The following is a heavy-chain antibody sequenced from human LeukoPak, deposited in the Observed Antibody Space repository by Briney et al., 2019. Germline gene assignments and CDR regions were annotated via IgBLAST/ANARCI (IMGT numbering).Heavy chain of an antibody. Sequence: PGGSLRLSCAASGFTFSSYEMNWVRQAPGKGLEWVSYISSSGSTIYYADSVKGRFTISRDNAKNSLNLPMNSLRAEDTAFYYCARATCRGCYFDYWGQGTLVTVSS. V-gene: IGHV3-48*03. CDR2: ISSSGSTI. D-gene: IGHD5-12*01. CDR3: ARATCRGCYFDY. CDR1: GFTFSSYE. J-gene: IGHJ4*02.